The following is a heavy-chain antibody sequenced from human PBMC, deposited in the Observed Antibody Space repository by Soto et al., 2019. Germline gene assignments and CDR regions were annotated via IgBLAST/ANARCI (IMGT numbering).Heavy chain of an antibody. Sequence: GSLRLSCAASGFTFSSYGMHWVRQAPGKGLECVAVIWCDGSNKYYADSVKGRFTISRDNSKNTLYLQMGSLRAEDMAVYYCARDCSSTSCYFDYWGQGTLVTVSS. J-gene: IGHJ4*02. V-gene: IGHV3-33*01. D-gene: IGHD2-2*01. CDR3: ARDCSSTSCYFDY. CDR1: GFTFSSYG. CDR2: IWCDGSNK.